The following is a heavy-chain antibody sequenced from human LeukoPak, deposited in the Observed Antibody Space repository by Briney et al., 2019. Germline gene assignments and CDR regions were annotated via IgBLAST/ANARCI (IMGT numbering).Heavy chain of an antibody. CDR1: GYTFTGYY. CDR3: ARVFRYYYDSSGYYGY. D-gene: IGHD3-22*01. J-gene: IGHJ4*02. Sequence: ASVKVSCKASGYTFTGYYMHWVRQAPGQGLEWMGRINPNSGGTNYAQKFQGRVTMTRDTSISTAYMELSRLRSDDTAVYYCARVFRYYYDSSGYYGYWGQGTLVTVSS. V-gene: IGHV1-2*06. CDR2: INPNSGGT.